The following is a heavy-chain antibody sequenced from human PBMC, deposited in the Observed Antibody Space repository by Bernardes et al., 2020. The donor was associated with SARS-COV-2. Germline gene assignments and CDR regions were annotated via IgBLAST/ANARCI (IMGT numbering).Heavy chain of an antibody. CDR2: IYYSGST. J-gene: IGHJ4*02. CDR1: GGSMSSSSYY. D-gene: IGHD3-22*01. Sequence: SETLSPTCTVSGGSMSSSSYYWGWIRQPPGKGLEWFGSIYYSGSTYHNPSLKSRVTMSVDTSKNQFSLKLSSMTAADTAVYYCARLLHDSRGYYYFDYWGQGTLVTVSS. CDR3: ARLLHDSRGYYYFDY. V-gene: IGHV4-39*01.